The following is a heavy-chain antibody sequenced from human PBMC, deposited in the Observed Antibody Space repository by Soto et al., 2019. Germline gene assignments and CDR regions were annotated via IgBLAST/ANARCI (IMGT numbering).Heavy chain of an antibody. V-gene: IGHV4-59*01. CDR2: IYYSGST. D-gene: IGHD4-17*01. CDR3: PRVGGYDGDYQDFAY. CDR1: CSAIGPYY. Sequence: PSETPSLTCIGSCSAIGPYYWSWIRQRPGKGLEWIGNIYYSGSTNYNPSLKSRVIMSVASSKNQISLGLNSVTAADTAGHDCPRVGGYDGDYQDFAYWGQGALVTGS. J-gene: IGHJ4*02.